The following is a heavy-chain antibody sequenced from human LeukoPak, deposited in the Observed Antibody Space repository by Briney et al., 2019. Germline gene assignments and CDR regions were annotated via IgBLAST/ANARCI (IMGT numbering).Heavy chain of an antibody. D-gene: IGHD5-18*01. CDR2: INLDGSST. Sequence: GGSLRLSCAASGFTFSSYWMRWVRQAPGKGLVWVSRINLDGSSTNYADSVKGRFTISRDNAKNTLYLQMNSLRAEDTALYYCARDPIGYSYIDYWGQGTLVTVSS. CDR3: ARDPIGYSYIDY. V-gene: IGHV3-74*01. CDR1: GFTFSSYW. J-gene: IGHJ4*02.